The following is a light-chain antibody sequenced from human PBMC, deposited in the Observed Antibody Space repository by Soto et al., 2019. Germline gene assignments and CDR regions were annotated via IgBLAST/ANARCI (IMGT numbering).Light chain of an antibody. CDR2: DAS. J-gene: IGKJ1*01. Sequence: DIQMTQSPSTLSASVGDRVTITCRASQSISSWLAWYQQKPGKAPKLLIYDASSLESGVPSRFSGSGSGTEFTLIISSLQPDDFATYYCQQYKSYCTFGQGTKVEIK. CDR1: QSISSW. CDR3: QQYKSYCT. V-gene: IGKV1-5*01.